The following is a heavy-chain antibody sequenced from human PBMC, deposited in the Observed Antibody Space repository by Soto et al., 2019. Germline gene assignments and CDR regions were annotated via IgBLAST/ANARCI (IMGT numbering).Heavy chain of an antibody. V-gene: IGHV1-69*06. CDR2: IIPIFGTA. CDR1: GGTFSSYA. Sequence: SVKVSCKASGGTFSSYAISWVRQAPGQGLEWMGGIIPIFGTANYAQKFQGRVTITADKSTSTAYMELSSLRSEDTAVYYCERDPSGITMIEWGQGTLVTVSP. J-gene: IGHJ4*02. CDR3: ERDPSGITMIE. D-gene: IGHD3-22*01.